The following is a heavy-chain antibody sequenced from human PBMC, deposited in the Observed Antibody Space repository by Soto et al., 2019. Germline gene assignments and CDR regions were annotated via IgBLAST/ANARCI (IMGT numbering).Heavy chain of an antibody. J-gene: IGHJ4*02. CDR1: GFTFSSYA. Sequence: GGSLRLSCAASGFTFSSYAMSWVRQAPGKGLEWVSAISGSGGSTYYADSVKGRFTISRDNSKNTLYLQMNSLRAEDTAVYYCAKDHVYTMVRPILDYWGQGTLVTVSS. CDR2: ISGSGGST. D-gene: IGHD3-10*01. V-gene: IGHV3-23*01. CDR3: AKDHVYTMVRPILDY.